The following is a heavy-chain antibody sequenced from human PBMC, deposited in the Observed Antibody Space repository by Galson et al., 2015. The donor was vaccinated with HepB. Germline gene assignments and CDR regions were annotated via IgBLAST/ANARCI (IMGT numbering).Heavy chain of an antibody. Sequence: SLRLSCAASGFTFSSYGMHWVRQAPGKGLEWVAVIWYDGSNKYYADSVKGRFTISRDDSKNTLYLQTNSLRAEDTAVYYCARGYDFWSGYYMDVWGKGTTVTVSS. CDR2: IWYDGSNK. J-gene: IGHJ6*03. CDR3: ARGYDFWSGYYMDV. CDR1: GFTFSSYG. V-gene: IGHV3-33*01. D-gene: IGHD3-3*01.